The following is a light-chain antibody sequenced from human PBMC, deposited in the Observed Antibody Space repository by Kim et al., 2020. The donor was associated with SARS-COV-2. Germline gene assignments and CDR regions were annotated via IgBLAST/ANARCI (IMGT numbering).Light chain of an antibody. J-gene: IGKJ3*01. CDR3: QQYYSNPLT. CDR2: SAS. CDR1: QDIRNY. Sequence: GSIGDRVTITCRASQDIRNYLAWYQQKPGKAPKLLIYSASTLQSGVPSRFSGSGSGTDFTLSISRLQSEDFATYYCQQYYSNPLTFGPGTKVDIK. V-gene: IGKV1-8*01.